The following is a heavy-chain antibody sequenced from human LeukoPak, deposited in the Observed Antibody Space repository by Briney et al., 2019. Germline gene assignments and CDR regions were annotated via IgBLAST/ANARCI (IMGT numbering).Heavy chain of an antibody. CDR1: GYTFTSYD. CDR3: ARGRKGSTIFGVVITELYYYYMDV. V-gene: IGHV1-8*01. J-gene: IGHJ6*03. CDR2: MNPNSGNT. D-gene: IGHD3-3*01. Sequence: ASVKVSCKASGYTFTSYDINWVRQATGQGLEWMGWMNPNSGNTGYAQKFQGRVTMTRNTSISTAYMELSSLRSEDTAVYYCARGRKGSTIFGVVITELYYYYMDVWGKGTTVTVS.